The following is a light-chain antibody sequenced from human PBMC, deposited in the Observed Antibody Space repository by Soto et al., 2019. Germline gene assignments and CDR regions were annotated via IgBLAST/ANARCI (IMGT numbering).Light chain of an antibody. V-gene: IGKV3-20*01. CDR3: QHYGSSPYT. CDR2: GAS. J-gene: IGKJ2*01. Sequence: EIVLTQSPGTLSLSPGERATLSCRASQRVSSSYLAWYQQKPGQAPRLLIYGASSRDTGIPDRFSGSGSGTDFTLTIGRLEPEDFSVYFCQHYGSSPYTFGQGTKLEIK. CDR1: QRVSSSY.